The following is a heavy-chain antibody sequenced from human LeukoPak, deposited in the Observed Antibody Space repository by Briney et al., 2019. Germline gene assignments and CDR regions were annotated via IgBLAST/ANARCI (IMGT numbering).Heavy chain of an antibody. Sequence: GSSVKVSCKASGGTFSSYAISWVRQAPGQGLEWMGRIIPILGIANYAQKFQGRVTITAGKSTSTAYMELSSLRSEDTAVYYCARDTRRRGTTGTSIDVYWGQGTLVTVSS. V-gene: IGHV1-69*04. CDR3: ARDTRRRGTTGTSIDVY. CDR1: GGTFSSYA. J-gene: IGHJ4*02. D-gene: IGHD1-1*01. CDR2: IIPILGIA.